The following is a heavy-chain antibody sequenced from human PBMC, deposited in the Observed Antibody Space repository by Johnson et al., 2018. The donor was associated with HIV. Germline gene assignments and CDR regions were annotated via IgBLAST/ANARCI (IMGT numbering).Heavy chain of an antibody. CDR1: GFDFSNYA. D-gene: IGHD3-16*01. V-gene: IGHV3-23*04. J-gene: IGHJ3*01. CDR3: AKDRIWGDRWGLSAFDV. Sequence: VQLVESGGGLVQPGGSLRLSCAASGFDFSNYALSCVRPAPGKGLDWVSGISGVCGTTYYADSVKGRFTISRDNSKNTLYVQMNSLRPEDTAVYYCAKDRIWGDRWGLSAFDVWCQGTMVTLSS. CDR2: ISGVCGTT.